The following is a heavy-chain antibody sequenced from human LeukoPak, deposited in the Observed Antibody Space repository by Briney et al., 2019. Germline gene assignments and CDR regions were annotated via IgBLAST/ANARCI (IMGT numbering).Heavy chain of an antibody. D-gene: IGHD1-26*01. CDR2: MSGDGGST. V-gene: IGHV3-43*02. CDR3: AKDISGGRYFGGDYYYYGMDV. CDR1: GFTFDDYA. Sequence: GGSLRLSCAASGFTFDDYAMHWVRQAPGKGLEWVSLMSGDGGSTYYADPVKGRFTISRDNSKNSLYLQMNSLRTEDTALYDCAKDISGGRYFGGDYYYYGMDVWRQGTTVTVSS. J-gene: IGHJ6*02.